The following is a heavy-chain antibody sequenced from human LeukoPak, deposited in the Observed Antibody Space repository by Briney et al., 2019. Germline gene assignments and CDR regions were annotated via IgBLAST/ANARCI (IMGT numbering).Heavy chain of an antibody. V-gene: IGHV1-69*05. CDR2: IIPIFGTA. CDR1: GYTFTSYG. CDR3: ARDSDDGSGYWFDP. J-gene: IGHJ5*02. D-gene: IGHD3-22*01. Sequence: SVKVSCKASGYTFTSYGISWVRQAPGQGLEWMGGIIPIFGTANYAQKFQGRVTMTRDTSTSTVYMELSSLRSEDTAVYYCARDSDDGSGYWFDPWGQGTLVTVSS.